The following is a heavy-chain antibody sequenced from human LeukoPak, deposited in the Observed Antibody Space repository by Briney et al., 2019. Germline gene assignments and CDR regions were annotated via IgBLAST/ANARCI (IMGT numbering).Heavy chain of an antibody. V-gene: IGHV3-23*01. J-gene: IGHJ4*02. CDR2: ISGSGGST. Sequence: GGSLRLSCAAFGFTFTSYAMSWVRQAPGKGLEWVSAISGSGGSTYYADSVKGRFTISRDNSKTTLYLQMNSLRAEDTAVYYCAKVQDSSGYGYDYWGQGTLVTVSS. D-gene: IGHD3-22*01. CDR3: AKVQDSSGYGYDY. CDR1: GFTFTSYA.